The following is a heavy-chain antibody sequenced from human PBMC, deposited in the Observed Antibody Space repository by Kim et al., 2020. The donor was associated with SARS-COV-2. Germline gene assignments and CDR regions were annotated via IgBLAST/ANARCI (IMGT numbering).Heavy chain of an antibody. V-gene: IGHV4-39*01. CDR1: GGSISSSSYY. CDR3: ARLFRYFDWSFIGSGAANFDY. D-gene: IGHD3-9*01. Sequence: SETLSLTCTVSGGSISSSSYYWGWIRQPPGKGLEWIGSIYYSGSTYYNPSLKSRVTISVDTSKNQFSLKLSSVTAADTAVYYCARLFRYFDWSFIGSGAANFDYWGQGTLVTVSS. CDR2: IYYSGST. J-gene: IGHJ4*02.